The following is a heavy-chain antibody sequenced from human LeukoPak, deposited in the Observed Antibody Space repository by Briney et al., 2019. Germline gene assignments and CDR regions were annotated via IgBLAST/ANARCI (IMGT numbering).Heavy chain of an antibody. CDR2: ISYDGSNK. CDR3: AREAIPYYYDSSGYSPFDY. J-gene: IGHJ4*02. D-gene: IGHD3-22*01. V-gene: IGHV3-30-3*01. CDR1: GFTFSSYA. Sequence: PGRSLRLSCAASGFTFSSYAMHWVRQAPGKGLEWVAVISYDGSNKYYADSVKGRFTISRDNSKNTLYLQMNSLRAEDTAVYYCAREAIPYYYDSSGYSPFDYWGQGTLVTVSS.